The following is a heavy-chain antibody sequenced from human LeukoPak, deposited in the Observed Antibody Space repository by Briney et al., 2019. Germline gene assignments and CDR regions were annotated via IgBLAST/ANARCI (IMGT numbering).Heavy chain of an antibody. CDR2: ISGSGGST. Sequence: GGSLRLSCAAPGFTFSSYAMSWVRQAPGKGLEWVSAISGSGGSTYYADSVKGRFTISRDNSKNTLYLQMNSLRAEDTAVYYCAKDDAWIQLWSYFDYWGQGTLVTVSS. J-gene: IGHJ4*02. V-gene: IGHV3-23*01. CDR3: AKDDAWIQLWSYFDY. D-gene: IGHD5-18*01. CDR1: GFTFSSYA.